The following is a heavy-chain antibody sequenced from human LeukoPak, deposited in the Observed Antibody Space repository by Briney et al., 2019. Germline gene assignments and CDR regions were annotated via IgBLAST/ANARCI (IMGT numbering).Heavy chain of an antibody. V-gene: IGHV4-30-4*01. D-gene: IGHD6-13*01. J-gene: IGHJ4*01. CDR2: IYYSGST. Sequence: PSETLSLTCTVSGGSISSGDYYWSWIRQPPGKGLEWIGYIYYSGSTYYNPSLKSRVTISVDTSKNQFSLKLSSVTAADTAVYYCARQVSGYSSSWYWGEHYYFDYWGQGTLVTVSS. CDR3: ARQVSGYSSSWYWGEHYYFDY. CDR1: GGSISSGDYY.